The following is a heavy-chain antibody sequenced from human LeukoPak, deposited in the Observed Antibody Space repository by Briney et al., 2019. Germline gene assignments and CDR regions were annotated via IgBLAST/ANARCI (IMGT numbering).Heavy chain of an antibody. Sequence: SETLSLTCTVSGGSLSSGDYYWSWIRQPPGKGLEWIGYIYYSGSTYYNPSLKSRVTISVDTSKNQFSLKLSSVTAADTAVYYCARDGGYCSSTSCYTSFDYWGQGTLVTVSS. V-gene: IGHV4-30-4*08. CDR2: IYYSGST. J-gene: IGHJ4*02. CDR3: ARDGGYCSSTSCYTSFDY. CDR1: GGSLSSGDYY. D-gene: IGHD2-2*02.